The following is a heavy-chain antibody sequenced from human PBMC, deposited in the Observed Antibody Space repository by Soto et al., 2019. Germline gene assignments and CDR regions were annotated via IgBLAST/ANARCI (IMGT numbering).Heavy chain of an antibody. CDR1: GFTFSTYW. D-gene: IGHD1-26*01. V-gene: IGHV3-74*01. J-gene: IGHJ4*02. CDR2: ISSDGSVT. Sequence: EVQLVESGGGLVQPGGSLRLSCAASGFTFSTYWMHWVRQAPGKGPVWVSRISSDGSVTDYAGSVKGRFTISRDNAKNTLYLQMNSLRAEDTAVYYCDSAMTSVGATTKGDYWGQGTLVNVSS. CDR3: DSAMTSVGATTKGDY.